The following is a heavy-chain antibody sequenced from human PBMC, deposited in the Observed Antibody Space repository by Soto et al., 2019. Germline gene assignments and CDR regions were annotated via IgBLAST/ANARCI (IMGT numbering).Heavy chain of an antibody. CDR3: ARGSRNDDFWSGYATTPFDY. Sequence: ASETLSLTCAVYGGSFSGYYWSWIRQPPGKGLEWIGEINHSGSTNYNPSLKSRVTISVDTSKNQFSLKLSSVTAADTAVYYCARGSRNDDFWSGYATTPFDYWGQGTLVTVSS. CDR2: INHSGST. D-gene: IGHD3-3*01. J-gene: IGHJ4*02. V-gene: IGHV4-34*01. CDR1: GGSFSGYY.